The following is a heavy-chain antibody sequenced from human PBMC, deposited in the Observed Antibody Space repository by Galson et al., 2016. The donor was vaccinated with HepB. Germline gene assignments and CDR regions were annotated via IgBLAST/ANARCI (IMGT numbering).Heavy chain of an antibody. CDR3: ARGNSQTKSFDY. D-gene: IGHD1/OR15-1a*01. CDR1: GDSVSSNSAT. CDR2: TYSRSKWYN. V-gene: IGHV6-1*01. J-gene: IGHJ4*02. Sequence: CTISGDSVSSNSATWNWIRQSPSRGLEWLGRTYSRSKWYNEYAVSVKGRVTINPDTSKNQFSLQLNSVPPEDAALYYCARGNSQTKSFDYWGQGALGTVSS.